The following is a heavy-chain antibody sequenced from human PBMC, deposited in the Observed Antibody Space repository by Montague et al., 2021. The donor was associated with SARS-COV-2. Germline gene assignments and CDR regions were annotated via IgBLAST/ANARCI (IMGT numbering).Heavy chain of an antibody. J-gene: IGHJ6*02. CDR1: GFTFSDYY. D-gene: IGHD3-3*01. Sequence: SLRLSCAASGFTFSDYYMSWIRQAPGKGLEWLSYIAISGTTIYYADSVKARVTISRDDAENSLYLQMNSLRAEDTAVYYCARGRGRYYVPYYYYYAMDVWGQGTTVTVS. CDR3: ARGRGRYYVPYYYYYAMDV. CDR2: IAISGTTI. V-gene: IGHV3-11*01.